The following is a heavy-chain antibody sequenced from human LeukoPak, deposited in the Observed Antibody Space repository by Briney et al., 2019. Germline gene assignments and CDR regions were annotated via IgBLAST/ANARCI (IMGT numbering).Heavy chain of an antibody. D-gene: IGHD2-2*01. Sequence: GGSLRLSCSASGFTFSSYEMNWVRQAPGKGLEWVSYISSSGSTIYYADSVKGRFTISRDNAKNSLYLQMNSLRAEDTAVYYCARLPGFCSSTSCYSGIDWFDPWGQGTLVTVSS. J-gene: IGHJ5*02. CDR3: ARLPGFCSSTSCYSGIDWFDP. CDR1: GFTFSSYE. CDR2: ISSSGSTI. V-gene: IGHV3-48*03.